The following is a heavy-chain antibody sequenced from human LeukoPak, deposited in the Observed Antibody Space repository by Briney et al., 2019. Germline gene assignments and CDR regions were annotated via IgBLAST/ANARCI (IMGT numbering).Heavy chain of an antibody. V-gene: IGHV1-18*01. CDR1: VNIFPNYG. J-gene: IGHJ4*02. D-gene: IGHD2-21*02. CDR3: ALPEGDDFLDY. CDR2: ISAYTGNT. Sequence: ASVKVSCKASVNIFPNYGVTWVRQAPGRGLEWMGWISAYTGNTNFAPKFQDRVSMTTDTSTNTAYLELKNLRSDDTAFYYCALPEGDDFLDYWGQGSLIVVSP.